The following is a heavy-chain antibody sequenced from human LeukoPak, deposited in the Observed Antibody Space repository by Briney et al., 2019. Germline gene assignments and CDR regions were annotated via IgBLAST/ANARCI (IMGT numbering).Heavy chain of an antibody. CDR1: GYTFTIYG. J-gene: IGHJ6*03. CDR2: ISAYNGNT. V-gene: IGHV1-18*01. CDR3: ARALDYGDYYYYMDV. D-gene: IGHD4-17*01. Sequence: ASVTVSFKASGYTFTIYGISWVRQAPGQGLEWMGWISAYNGNTNYAQKLQGRVTMTTDTSTSTAYMELRSLRSDDTAVYYCARALDYGDYYYYMDVWGKGTTVTVSS.